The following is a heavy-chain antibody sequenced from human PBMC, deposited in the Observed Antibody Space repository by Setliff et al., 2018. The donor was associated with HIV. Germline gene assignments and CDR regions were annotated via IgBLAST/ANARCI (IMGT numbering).Heavy chain of an antibody. CDR1: DYSISTTYF. J-gene: IGHJ3*02. V-gene: IGHV4-38-2*02. Sequence: SETLSLTCSVSDYSISTTYFWGWIRQPPGEGLEWIVSFYHSGDTYYNPSLKSRVTISVDTSKNQFSLKLSSVTAADTAVYYCARVREDFLPNDAFEIWGQGTMVTVSS. D-gene: IGHD3-3*01. CDR3: ARVREDFLPNDAFEI. CDR2: FYHSGDT.